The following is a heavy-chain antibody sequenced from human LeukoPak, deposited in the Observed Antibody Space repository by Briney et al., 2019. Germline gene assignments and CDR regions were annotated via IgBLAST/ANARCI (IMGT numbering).Heavy chain of an antibody. CDR2: IYYSGST. V-gene: IGHV4-39*07. D-gene: IGHD3-22*01. J-gene: IGHJ4*02. Sequence: EPSETLSLTCSVSGDSISTSSSYWGWIRQPPGKGLEWIGSIYYSGSTYYNPSLKSRVTISVDTSKNQFSLKLSSVTAADTAVYYCARTNYYDSSGYQDYFDYWGQGTLVTVSS. CDR1: GDSISTSSSY. CDR3: ARTNYYDSSGYQDYFDY.